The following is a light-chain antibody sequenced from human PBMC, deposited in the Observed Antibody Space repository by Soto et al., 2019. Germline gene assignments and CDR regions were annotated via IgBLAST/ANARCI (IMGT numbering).Light chain of an antibody. CDR3: QQYGNAPIT. V-gene: IGKV3-20*01. CDR2: GAS. CDR1: QAVYSSL. Sequence: EIILTQSPFIVSLSTGERATLSCRATQAVYSSLLAWYQQKPGQAPRLLIYGASSRATGIPDRFSGSGSGTDFTLSISGLEVEDFAVYHCQQYGNAPITFGQGTRLEIK. J-gene: IGKJ5*01.